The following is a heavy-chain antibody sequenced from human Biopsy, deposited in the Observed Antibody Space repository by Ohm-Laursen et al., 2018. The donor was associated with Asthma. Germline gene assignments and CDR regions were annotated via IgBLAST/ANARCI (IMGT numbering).Heavy chain of an antibody. D-gene: IGHD3-22*01. CDR1: GFAVSRDY. CDR2: IYSGGTS. V-gene: IGHV3-53*01. Sequence: SQRLSRAASGFAVSRDYMFWVRQAPGKGLEGVSVIYSGGTSHTADSVRGRFTISRDYSKNTLYLQMHSLRAEDTAVYYCARGDSSNWSHYYFDYWGQGTLAPVSS. CDR3: ARGDSSNWSHYYFDY. J-gene: IGHJ4*02.